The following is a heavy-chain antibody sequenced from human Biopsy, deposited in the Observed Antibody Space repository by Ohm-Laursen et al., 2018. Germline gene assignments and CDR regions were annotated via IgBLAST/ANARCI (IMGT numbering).Heavy chain of an antibody. J-gene: IGHJ4*02. V-gene: IGHV3-23*01. Sequence: SLRLSCAASGFTFSDYYMSWVRQAPGKGLEWDSAITSSGDTTYYSDSVKGRFTISRDSSKNTLHLQMNSLRAEDTAVYYCAKDQGYYYDRSVYYYFDYWGQGTLVTVSS. CDR2: ITSSGDTT. D-gene: IGHD3-22*01. CDR1: GFTFSDYY. CDR3: AKDQGYYYDRSVYYYFDY.